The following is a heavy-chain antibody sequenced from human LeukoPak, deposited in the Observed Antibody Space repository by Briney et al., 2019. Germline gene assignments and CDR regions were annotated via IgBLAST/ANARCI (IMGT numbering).Heavy chain of an antibody. V-gene: IGHV4-61*02. J-gene: IGHJ5*02. Sequence: PSQTLSLTCTVSGGSISSGSYYWSWIRQPAGKGLEWIGRIYTSGSTNYNPSLKSRVTIAVDTSKNQFSLKLSSVTAADTAVYYCARAISLLNWFDPWGQGTLVTVSS. D-gene: IGHD1-14*01. CDR1: GGSISSGSYY. CDR3: ARAISLLNWFDP. CDR2: IYTSGST.